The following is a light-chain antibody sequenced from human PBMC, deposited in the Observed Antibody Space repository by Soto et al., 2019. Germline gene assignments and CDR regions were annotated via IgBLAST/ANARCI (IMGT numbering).Light chain of an antibody. CDR1: QGIRKD. CDR3: LQNNSYPRT. J-gene: IGKJ4*01. V-gene: IGKV1-17*01. Sequence: DSQMTQSPSSLSASVGERFTITWRASQGIRKDLGWFQQKPGKAPKRLIYAVSSLQSGVPSRFSGSGFGTEFTLTISSLQPEDFATYYCLQNNSYPRTFGGGTKLDI. CDR2: AVS.